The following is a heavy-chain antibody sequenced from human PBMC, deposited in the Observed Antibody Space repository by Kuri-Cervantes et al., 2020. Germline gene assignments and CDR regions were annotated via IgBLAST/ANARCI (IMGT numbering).Heavy chain of an antibody. D-gene: IGHD1-14*01. J-gene: IGHJ4*02. CDR3: AKGGNNGGY. V-gene: IGHV3-23*01. CDR2: ISNSGGST. Sequence: GESLKISCAASGFTFSSYAMSWVRQAPGKGPEWVSGISNSGGSTYYADSVKGRFTISRDNSKNTLNLQMSSLRVEDTAVYYCAKGGNNGGYWGQGTLVTVSS. CDR1: GFTFSSYA.